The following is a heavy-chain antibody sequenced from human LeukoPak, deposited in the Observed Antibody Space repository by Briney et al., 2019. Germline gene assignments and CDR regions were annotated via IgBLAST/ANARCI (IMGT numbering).Heavy chain of an antibody. V-gene: IGHV3-7*01. Sequence: PGGSLRLSCAASGFTFSNHWMSWVRQAPGKGLEWVANIKQDGSAKYYVDSVKGRFTISRDNAKNSLFLQMNSLRAEDTAVYYCARDGLWSLDYCGQGTLVTVSS. CDR2: IKQDGSAK. J-gene: IGHJ4*02. CDR1: GFTFSNHW. CDR3: ARDGLWSLDY. D-gene: IGHD3-10*01.